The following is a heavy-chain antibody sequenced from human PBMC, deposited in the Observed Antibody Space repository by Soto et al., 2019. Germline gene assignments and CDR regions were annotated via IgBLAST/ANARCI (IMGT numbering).Heavy chain of an antibody. V-gene: IGHV4-59*01. CDR2: IYYRGST. J-gene: IGHJ6*02. D-gene: IGHD2-21*01. CDR1: GGSFGNYY. CDR3: ATGLFVPDNYFYYGVDV. Sequence: QVQLQESGPGLVKPSETLSLACTVSGGSFGNYYWSWIRQSPGKGLEWIGYIYYRGSTNYNPSLKSRATISIDTSKHQLALRLSSVTAADSAVYYCATGLFVPDNYFYYGVDVWAHGTAVTISS.